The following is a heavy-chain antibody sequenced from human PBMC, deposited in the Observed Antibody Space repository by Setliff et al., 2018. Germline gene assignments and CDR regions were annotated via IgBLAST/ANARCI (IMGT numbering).Heavy chain of an antibody. CDR1: GFSINSGTHF. CDR3: ARGLEGEDYFYYMDV. D-gene: IGHD2-21*01. Sequence: SETLSLTCTVSGFSINSGTHFWGWIRQPPGKGLEWIGRIHYSGNTYYNASLKSRVIISVDTAQNQFSLKLTSVTAADTAVYYCARGLEGEDYFYYMDVWGKGNTVTVSS. J-gene: IGHJ6*03. V-gene: IGHV4-39*07. CDR2: IHYSGNT.